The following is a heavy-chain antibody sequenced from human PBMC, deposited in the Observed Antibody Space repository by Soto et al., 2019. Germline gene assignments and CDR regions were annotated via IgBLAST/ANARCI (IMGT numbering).Heavy chain of an antibody. J-gene: IGHJ4*02. CDR3: AKDSALIVSYFDD. CDR2: ISCSGGST. D-gene: IGHD3-22*01. CDR1: GFTFSSYA. V-gene: IGHV3-23*01. Sequence: PGGSLTLSCAASGFTFSSYAMSWVRQAPGKGLEWVSAISCSGGSTYYEDSVKGRFTITRDNSKNTLYLQMNSLRAEDTAVYYCAKDSALIVSYFDDWGQGTLVTVSS.